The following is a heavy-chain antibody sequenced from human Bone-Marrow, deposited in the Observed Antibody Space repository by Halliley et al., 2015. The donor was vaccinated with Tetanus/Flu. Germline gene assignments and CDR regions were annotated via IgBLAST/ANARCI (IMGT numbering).Heavy chain of an antibody. V-gene: IGHV4-61*03. Sequence: MYYTGPTDYNPSRKSRLPVSADTAKNHFSLGLTSVTAADTAVYYCASQNYYGTGSRHYSDYWGQGTLVTVSS. CDR3: ASQNYYGTGSRHYSDY. J-gene: IGHJ4*02. D-gene: IGHD3-10*01. CDR2: MYYTGPT.